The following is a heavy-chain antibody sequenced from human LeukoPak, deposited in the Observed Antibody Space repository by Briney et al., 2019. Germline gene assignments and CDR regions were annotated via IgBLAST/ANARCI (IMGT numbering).Heavy chain of an antibody. CDR3: ARDANRGFNY. D-gene: IGHD2/OR15-2a*01. Sequence: GGSLRLSCVASGFTLSEYWMHWVRQAPGKGLEWVSHIKTDGSVIDYADPVKGRFTISRDNARNTVFLQMHSLRAEDTAVYYCARDANRGFNYWGQGILVTVSS. CDR1: GFTLSEYW. J-gene: IGHJ4*02. V-gene: IGHV3-74*01. CDR2: IKTDGSVI.